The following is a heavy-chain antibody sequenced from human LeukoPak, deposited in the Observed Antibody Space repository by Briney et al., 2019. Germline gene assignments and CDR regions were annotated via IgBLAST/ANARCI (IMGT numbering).Heavy chain of an antibody. CDR2: IYYSGST. Sequence: SETLSLTCTVSGDSISSSNYYWSWIRQPPGKGLVWIGYIYYSGSTNYNPSLKSRVTISVDTSKNQFSLKLSSVTAADTAVYYCARDRRDGYSIRGAFDIWGQGTMVTVSS. CDR3: ARDRRDGYSIRGAFDI. D-gene: IGHD5-24*01. J-gene: IGHJ3*02. V-gene: IGHV4-61*01. CDR1: GDSISSSNYY.